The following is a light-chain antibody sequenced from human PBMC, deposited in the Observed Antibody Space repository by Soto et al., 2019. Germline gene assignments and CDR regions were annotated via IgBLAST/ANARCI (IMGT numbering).Light chain of an antibody. V-gene: IGKV3-20*01. CDR1: QTVSSNY. J-gene: IGKJ2*01. CDR2: DAS. CDR3: QQYGSSPVT. Sequence: EIVLTQSPGTLSLSPGEGATFSCRASQTVSSNYVAWYQQKPGQAPRLLIHDASSRAAGIPDRFSGSGSGTDFTLTISRLEPEDFAVYYCQQYGSSPVTFGQGTKLEIK.